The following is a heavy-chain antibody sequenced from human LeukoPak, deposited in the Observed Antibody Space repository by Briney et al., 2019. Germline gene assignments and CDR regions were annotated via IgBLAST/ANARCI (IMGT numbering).Heavy chain of an antibody. D-gene: IGHD5-24*01. V-gene: IGHV3-23*01. Sequence: QAGGSLRLSCAASGFTFSIYAMSWVRQAPGKGLEWVSVISASGDSTYYADSVKGRFTISRDNSKNTLYLQMNSLRVEDTAIYYCAKRWYLDYWGQGTLVTVSS. J-gene: IGHJ4*02. CDR2: ISASGDST. CDR1: GFTFSIYA. CDR3: AKRWYLDY.